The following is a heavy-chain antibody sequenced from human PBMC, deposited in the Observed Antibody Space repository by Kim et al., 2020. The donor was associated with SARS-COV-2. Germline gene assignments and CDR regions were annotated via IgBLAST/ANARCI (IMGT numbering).Heavy chain of an antibody. J-gene: IGHJ4*02. Sequence: PALKSRVTRSVDPSKNQFSLKLSSVTAADTAVYYCAKQDYYDSSGYFFDYWGQGTLVTVSS. V-gene: IGHV4-39*07. CDR3: AKQDYYDSSGYFFDY. D-gene: IGHD3-22*01.